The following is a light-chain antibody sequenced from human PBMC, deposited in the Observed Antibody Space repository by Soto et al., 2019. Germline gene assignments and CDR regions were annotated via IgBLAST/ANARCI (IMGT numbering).Light chain of an antibody. Sequence: QSVLTPPASVSGSPGQSITISCTGTSSDVGGYNYVSWYQQHPGKAPKLIIYEVSNRPSGVSNRFSGSKSGHTASLTISGLQALYEAAYYCSSYTICLPVFGPG. CDR2: EVS. CDR1: SSDVGGYNY. J-gene: IGLJ1*01. V-gene: IGLV2-14*01. CDR3: SSYTICLPV.